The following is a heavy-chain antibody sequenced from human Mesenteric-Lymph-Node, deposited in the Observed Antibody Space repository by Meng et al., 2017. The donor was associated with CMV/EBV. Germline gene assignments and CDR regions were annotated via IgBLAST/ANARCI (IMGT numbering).Heavy chain of an antibody. CDR3: ARQPYCSGSACLARHFDS. D-gene: IGHD2-15*01. J-gene: IGHJ4*02. Sequence: SETLSLTCSVSDDSISSDNYYWGWIRQAPAKGLEYLGHIYYSGSTSYHPSLKSRVTISVDRSKRQVSLRLTSVTAADTGLYYCARQPYCSGSACLARHFDSWGQGTPVTVSS. CDR1: DDSISSDNYY. CDR2: IYYSGST. V-gene: IGHV4-30-4*08.